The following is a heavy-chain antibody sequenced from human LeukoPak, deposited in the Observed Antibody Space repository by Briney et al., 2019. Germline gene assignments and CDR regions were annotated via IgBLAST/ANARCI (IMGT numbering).Heavy chain of an antibody. J-gene: IGHJ4*02. CDR3: ASKFFFDY. CDR1: GFTFSSYT. V-gene: IGHV3-23*01. CDR2: VAPTGETT. Sequence: GGSLRLSCVASGFTFSSYTMSWVRQAPGKGLEWVSAVAPTGETTYYADSVKGRFSISRDNSKNTLYLQMNSLRADDTALYYCASKFFFDYWGLGALVTVSS.